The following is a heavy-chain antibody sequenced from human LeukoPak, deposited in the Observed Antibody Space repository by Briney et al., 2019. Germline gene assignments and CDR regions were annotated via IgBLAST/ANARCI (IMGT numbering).Heavy chain of an antibody. D-gene: IGHD3-22*01. V-gene: IGHV3-48*03. J-gene: IGHJ4*02. CDR2: ISNSGSTI. Sequence: GGSLRLSCAASGFIFSSYEMNWVRQAPGKGLEWVSYISNSGSTIYYTDSVKGRFTISRDNAKNSLYLQMNSLRAEDTAVYYCARIPIYYDSSGYLTYYFDYWGQGTLVTVSS. CDR3: ARIPIYYDSSGYLTYYFDY. CDR1: GFIFSSYE.